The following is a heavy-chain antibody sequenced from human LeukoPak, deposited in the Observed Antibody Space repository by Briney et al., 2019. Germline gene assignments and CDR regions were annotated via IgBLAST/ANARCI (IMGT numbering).Heavy chain of an antibody. V-gene: IGHV3-21*01. CDR1: GFTFSSYS. Sequence: GGSLRLSCAASGFTFSSYSMNWVRQAPGKGLEWVSSISSSSSYIYYADSVKGRFTISRDNAKNSLYLQMNSLRAEDTAVYYCAKDRLLWFGESAPHYWGQGALVTVSS. D-gene: IGHD3-10*01. CDR3: AKDRLLWFGESAPHY. CDR2: ISSSSSYI. J-gene: IGHJ4*02.